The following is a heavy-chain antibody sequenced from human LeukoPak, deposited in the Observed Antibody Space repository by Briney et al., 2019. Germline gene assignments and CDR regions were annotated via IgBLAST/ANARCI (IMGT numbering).Heavy chain of an antibody. CDR2: INPSGDST. CDR1: GYTFTSYY. D-gene: IGHD3-10*01. CDR3: ASVTPVDYYYGSGSYLPLDY. J-gene: IGHJ4*02. V-gene: IGHV1-46*01. Sequence: ASVKVSCKASGYTFTSYYMHWVRQAPGQGLEWMGIINPSGDSTSYEQRFQGRLTMTRDTSTSTVYMELSSLRSEDTAVYYCASVTPVDYYYGSGSYLPLDYWGQGTLVTVSS.